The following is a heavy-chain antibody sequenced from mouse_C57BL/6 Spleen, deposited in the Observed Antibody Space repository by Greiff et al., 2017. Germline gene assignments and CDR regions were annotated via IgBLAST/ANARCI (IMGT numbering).Heavy chain of an antibody. CDR1: GFTFSDYG. CDR2: ISSGSSTI. J-gene: IGHJ1*03. CDR3: ARPTVVYWYFDV. Sequence: EVQLVESGGGLVKPGGSLKLSCAASGFTFSDYGMHWVRQAPEKGLEWVAYISSGSSTIYYADTVKGRFTISRDNAKNTLFLQMTSLRAEDTAMFYCARPTVVYWYFDVWGTGTTVTVSS. V-gene: IGHV5-17*01. D-gene: IGHD1-1*01.